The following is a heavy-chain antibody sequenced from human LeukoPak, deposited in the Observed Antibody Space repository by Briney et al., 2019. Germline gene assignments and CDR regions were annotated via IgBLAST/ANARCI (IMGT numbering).Heavy chain of an antibody. CDR3: ARHDDSSGYSFDS. CDR1: GSRFSSYW. CDR2: IYPGDSDP. J-gene: IGHJ4*02. D-gene: IGHD3-22*01. Sequence: GESLQISFKGSGSRFSSYWIGGGRQMHGKGLEGMVIIYPGDSDPTYTPSFQGQVTISLYKSISTAYLQWSSLKASDTAMYYCARHDDSSGYSFDSWGQGTLVTVSS. V-gene: IGHV5-51*01.